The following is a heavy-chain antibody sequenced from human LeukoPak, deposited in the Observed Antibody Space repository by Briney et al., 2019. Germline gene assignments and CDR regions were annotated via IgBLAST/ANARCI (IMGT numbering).Heavy chain of an antibody. Sequence: ASVKVSCKASAYPFTAYYIHWMRQAPGQGLEWVGWINPNSGASNYAQVFQGRVTMTRDTSMSTAYMELSSLRSEDTAIYYCARGPTLLLDSWGQGTLVTVSS. D-gene: IGHD3-22*01. V-gene: IGHV1-2*02. CDR3: ARGPTLLLDS. CDR2: INPNSGAS. CDR1: AYPFTAYY. J-gene: IGHJ4*02.